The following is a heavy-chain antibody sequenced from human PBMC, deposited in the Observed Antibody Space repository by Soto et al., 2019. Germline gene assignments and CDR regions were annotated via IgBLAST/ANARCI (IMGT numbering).Heavy chain of an antibody. CDR2: ISSSSSTI. Sequence: GGSLRLSCAASGFTFSSYSMNWVRQAPGKGLEWVSYISSSSSTIYYADSVKGRFTISRDNAKNSLYLQMNSLRAEDTAVYYCARDGEFCSSTSFYPLPDNPNWFAPWGQGTLVTGSA. J-gene: IGHJ5*02. D-gene: IGHD2-2*01. CDR1: GFTFSSYS. CDR3: ARDGEFCSSTSFYPLPDNPNWFAP. V-gene: IGHV3-48*01.